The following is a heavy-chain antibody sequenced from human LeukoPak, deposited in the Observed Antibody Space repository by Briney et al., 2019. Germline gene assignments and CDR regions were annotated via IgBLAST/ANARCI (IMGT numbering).Heavy chain of an antibody. J-gene: IGHJ4*02. V-gene: IGHV3-53*01. D-gene: IGHD5-18*01. CDR3: ASQPRGYSYGYDY. Sequence: GGSLRLSCAASGFTVSNNYMSWVRQAPGKGLEWVSVIYSGDNTYYVESVKGRFTISRDNSKNTLYLQMNSLRAEDTAVYYCASQPRGYSYGYDYWGQGTLVTVSA. CDR1: GFTVSNNY. CDR2: IYSGDNT.